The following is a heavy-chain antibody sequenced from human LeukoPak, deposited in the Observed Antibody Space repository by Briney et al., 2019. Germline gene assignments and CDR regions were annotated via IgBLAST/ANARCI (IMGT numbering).Heavy chain of an antibody. Sequence: SETLSLTCTVSGGSISSFSWSWMRQPPGKGLEWIGYIFSSGTTNYNPSLKSRVTISIDTSKNQFSLKLNSVTAADTAVYYCARGGSLYYGSGSYGHWGQGTLVTVSS. CDR1: GGSISSFS. J-gene: IGHJ4*02. V-gene: IGHV4-59*01. CDR3: ARGGSLYYGSGSYGH. CDR2: IFSSGTT. D-gene: IGHD3-10*01.